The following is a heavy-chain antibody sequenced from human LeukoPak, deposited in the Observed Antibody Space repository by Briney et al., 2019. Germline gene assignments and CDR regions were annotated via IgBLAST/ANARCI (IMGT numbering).Heavy chain of an antibody. CDR1: GGSISSYY. D-gene: IGHD5-18*01. CDR2: IYYSGST. Sequence: KPSETLSLTCTVSGGSISSYYWSWIRQPPGKGLEWIGYIYYSGSTNYNPSLKSRVTISVDTSKNQFSLKLSSVTAADTAVYYCARRGYSYGYGDAFDIWGQGKMVTVSS. J-gene: IGHJ3*02. V-gene: IGHV4-59*08. CDR3: ARRGYSYGYGDAFDI.